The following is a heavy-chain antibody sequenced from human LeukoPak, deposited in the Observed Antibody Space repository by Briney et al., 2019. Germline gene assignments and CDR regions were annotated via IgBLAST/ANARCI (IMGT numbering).Heavy chain of an antibody. CDR3: ARDKEATIWSTGYFDY. V-gene: IGHV3-30-3*01. D-gene: IGHD5-12*01. Sequence: QPGRSLRLSCAASGFTFSSYAMHWVRQAPGKGLEWVAVISYDGSNKYYADSVKGRFTISRDNAKNSLYLQMNSLRAEDTAVYYCARDKEATIWSTGYFDYWGQGTLVTVSS. J-gene: IGHJ4*02. CDR1: GFTFSSYA. CDR2: ISYDGSNK.